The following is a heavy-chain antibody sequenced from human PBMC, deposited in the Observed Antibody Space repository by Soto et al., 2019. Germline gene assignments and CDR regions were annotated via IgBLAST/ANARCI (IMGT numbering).Heavy chain of an antibody. CDR2: IYHRGST. J-gene: IGHJ6*02. Sequence: PSETLSLPCAVSGGSISSGAYSWSWIRQPPGKGLEWIGYIYHRGSTYYNPSLKSRVTISVDTSKNQFSLKLSSVTTADTAVYYCARFYSSGWYLAGYYGMDVWGQGTTVT. CDR3: ARFYSSGWYLAGYYGMDV. V-gene: IGHV4-30-2*01. D-gene: IGHD6-19*01. CDR1: GGSISSGAYS.